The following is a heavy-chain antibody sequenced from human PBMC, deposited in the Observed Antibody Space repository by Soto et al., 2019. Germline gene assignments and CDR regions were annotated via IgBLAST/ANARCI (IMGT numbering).Heavy chain of an antibody. V-gene: IGHV3-30-3*01. CDR2: ISYDGNTQ. D-gene: IGHD3-9*01. CDR1: GFIFSGYA. J-gene: IGHJ4*02. CDR3: AIETNAYEINF. Sequence: QVQLVESGGGVVQPGRSLRLSCAASGFIFSGYAMHWVRQAPGKGLEWVAVISYDGNTQYYADSVKGRFTVSRDNSNNVLYVQMNNLRDEDTAMYYCAIETNAYEINFWGQGTLVTVSS.